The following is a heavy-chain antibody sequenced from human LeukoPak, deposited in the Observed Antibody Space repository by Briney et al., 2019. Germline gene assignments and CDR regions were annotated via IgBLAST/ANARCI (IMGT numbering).Heavy chain of an antibody. CDR1: GYSFTSYW. D-gene: IGHD1-26*01. CDR3: ARQRKSGSSVYYFDY. Sequence: GESLKISCKGSGYSFTSYWIGWVRQMPGKGLEWMGIIYPGDSDTRHSPSFQGQVTISADKSISTAYLQWSSLKASDTAMYYCARQRKSGSSVYYFDYWGQGTLVTVSS. V-gene: IGHV5-51*01. J-gene: IGHJ4*02. CDR2: IYPGDSDT.